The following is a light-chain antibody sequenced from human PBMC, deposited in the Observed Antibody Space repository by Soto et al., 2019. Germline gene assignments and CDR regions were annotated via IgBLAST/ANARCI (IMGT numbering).Light chain of an antibody. CDR3: SSYAGSTLYV. CDR2: EVS. CDR1: SSDVGGYNY. V-gene: IGLV2-8*01. J-gene: IGLJ1*01. Sequence: QSVVTQPPCASGSPGQSVTISCTGTSSDVGGYNYVSWYQQHPGKAPKLMIYEVSKRPSGVPDRFSGSKSGNTASLTVSGLQAEDEADYYCSSYAGSTLYVFGTGTKVTAL.